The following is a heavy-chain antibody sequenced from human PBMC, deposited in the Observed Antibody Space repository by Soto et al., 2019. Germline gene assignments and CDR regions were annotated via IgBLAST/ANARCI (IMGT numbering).Heavy chain of an antibody. CDR1: GFTFGDYA. Sequence: PGGSLRLSCTASGFTFGDYAMSWVRQAPGKGLEWVGFIRSKAYGGTTEYAASVKGRFTISRDDSKSIAYLQMNSLKTEDTAVYYCACWGHIVPVAPSDFDRWGQGTLVTVSS. D-gene: IGHD2-8*02. CDR3: ACWGHIVPVAPSDFDR. J-gene: IGHJ4*02. V-gene: IGHV3-49*04. CDR2: IRSKAYGGTT.